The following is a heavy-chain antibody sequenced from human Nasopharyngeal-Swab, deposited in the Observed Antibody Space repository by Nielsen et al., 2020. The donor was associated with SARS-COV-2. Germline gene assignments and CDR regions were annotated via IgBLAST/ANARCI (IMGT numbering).Heavy chain of an antibody. CDR2: ISSSSSYI. V-gene: IGHV3-21*01. CDR1: GFTFSSYS. CDR3: ASHPASSSSVYYYYGMDV. J-gene: IGHJ6*02. D-gene: IGHD6-6*01. Sequence: GGSLRLSCAASGFTFSSYSMNWVRQAPGKGLEWVSSISSSSSYIYYADSVKGRFTISRDNAKNSLYLQMNSLRAEDTAVYYCASHPASSSSVYYYYGMDVWGQGTTVTVSS.